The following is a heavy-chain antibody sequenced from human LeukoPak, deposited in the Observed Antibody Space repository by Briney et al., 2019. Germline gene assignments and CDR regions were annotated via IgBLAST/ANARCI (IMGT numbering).Heavy chain of an antibody. Sequence: GASLKVSCKASGYTFTSYGINWVRQAPGQGLEWMGWISAYNGNTNYAQKLQGRVTMTTDTSTSTAYMDLRSLRFDDTAVYYCARGAYYDTSGYFDYWGQGTLVTVSS. V-gene: IGHV1-18*01. CDR2: ISAYNGNT. CDR3: ARGAYYDTSGYFDY. J-gene: IGHJ4*02. D-gene: IGHD3-22*01. CDR1: GYTFTSYG.